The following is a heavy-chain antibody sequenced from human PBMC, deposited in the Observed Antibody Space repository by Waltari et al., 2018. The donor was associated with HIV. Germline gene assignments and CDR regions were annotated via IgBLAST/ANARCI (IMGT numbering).Heavy chain of an antibody. J-gene: IGHJ5*02. CDR2: VSESGDST. Sequence: ELYLLVSGGGLVQPGGSLRVSCGGSGFTFNNYAVSWVRQAPGKGLEWISNVSESGDSTYYADSVEGRFTISRDNSKNMLYLQMNGLRVEDTAVYYCAGEDDRGDFPWGQGTLVTVSA. CDR1: GFTFNNYA. D-gene: IGHD2-21*01. V-gene: IGHV3-23*01. CDR3: AGEDDRGDFP.